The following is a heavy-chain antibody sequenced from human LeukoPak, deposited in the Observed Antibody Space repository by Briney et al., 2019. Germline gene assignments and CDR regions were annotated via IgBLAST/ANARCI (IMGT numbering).Heavy chain of an antibody. CDR2: INWNGGST. D-gene: IGHD2-15*01. CDR1: GFTFDDYG. J-gene: IGHJ5*02. V-gene: IGHV3-20*04. Sequence: GGSLRLSCAASGFTFDDYGMSWVRQAPGKGLEWVSGINWNGGSTGYADSVKGRFTISRDNAKNSLYLQMNSLRAEDTAVYYCARFYCSGGSCYRKPKNWFDPWGQGTLVTVSS. CDR3: ARFYCSGGSCYRKPKNWFDP.